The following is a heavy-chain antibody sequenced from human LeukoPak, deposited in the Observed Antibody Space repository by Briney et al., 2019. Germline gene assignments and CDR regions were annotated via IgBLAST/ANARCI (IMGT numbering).Heavy chain of an antibody. V-gene: IGHV3-30*02. CDR3: AKGSPSHRPFDWLFEIDY. J-gene: IGHJ4*02. CDR2: IRYDGSNK. D-gene: IGHD3-9*01. Sequence: PGGSLRLSCAASGFTFSSYSMNWVRQAPGKGLEWVAFIRYDGSNKYYADSVKGRFTISRDNSKNTLYLQINFLRVEDTAVYYCAKGSPSHRPFDWLFEIDYWGQGTLVTVSS. CDR1: GFTFSSYS.